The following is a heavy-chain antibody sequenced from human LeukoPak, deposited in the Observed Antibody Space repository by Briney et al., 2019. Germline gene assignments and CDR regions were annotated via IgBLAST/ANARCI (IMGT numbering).Heavy chain of an antibody. CDR1: GFTFSSYS. CDR3: ARNLDWSHFDY. Sequence: GGSLRLSCVASGFTFSSYSMNWVRQAPGKGLEWVSYISSSSSTIYYADSVKGRFTISRDNAKNSLYLQMNSLRAEDTAVYYCARNLDWSHFDYWGQGTLVTVSS. V-gene: IGHV3-48*01. CDR2: ISSSSSTI. D-gene: IGHD3-9*01. J-gene: IGHJ4*02.